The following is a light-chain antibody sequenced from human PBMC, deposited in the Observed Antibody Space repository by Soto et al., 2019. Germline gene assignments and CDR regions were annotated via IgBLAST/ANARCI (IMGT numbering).Light chain of an antibody. Sequence: EIVLTQSPATLSLSPGERATLSCRTSQSVRSDLGWFQQKPGQAPSLLIFDTSHRATGVAARFSGSGSGTDFTLTISSLEPEDSAVYYCQQRYDWPVTFGPGTKVEIK. J-gene: IGKJ3*01. CDR3: QQRYDWPVT. CDR2: DTS. V-gene: IGKV3-11*01. CDR1: QSVRSD.